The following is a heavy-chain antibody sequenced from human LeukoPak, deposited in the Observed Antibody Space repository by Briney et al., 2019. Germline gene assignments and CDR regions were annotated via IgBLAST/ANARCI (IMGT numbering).Heavy chain of an antibody. CDR3: AKQRPYYDFWGPFDY. J-gene: IGHJ4*02. V-gene: IGHV3-23*01. Sequence: PGGSLRLSCAAFGFTLHSCAMSWVRQAPGKGPEWVAIISASGGRTYHADSVQGRFIIPRDTSDNTVYLHMNSLRAEDTAVYYCAKQRPYYDFWGPFDYWGQGIPVLVSS. CDR1: GFTLHSCA. CDR2: ISASGGRT. D-gene: IGHD3/OR15-3a*01.